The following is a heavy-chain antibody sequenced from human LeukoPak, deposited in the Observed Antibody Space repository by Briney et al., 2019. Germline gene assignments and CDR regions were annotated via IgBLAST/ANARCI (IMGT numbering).Heavy chain of an antibody. J-gene: IGHJ4*02. D-gene: IGHD2-21*02. Sequence: GESLKISCKASGYSFTSYWIGWVRQMPGKGLEWMGIIYPGDSDTRYSPSFQGQVTISADKSISTAYLQWSSLKASDTAMYYCARSRYCGGDWYPVNFDYWGQGTLVTVSS. CDR1: GYSFTSYW. V-gene: IGHV5-51*01. CDR3: ARSRYCGGDWYPVNFDY. CDR2: IYPGDSDT.